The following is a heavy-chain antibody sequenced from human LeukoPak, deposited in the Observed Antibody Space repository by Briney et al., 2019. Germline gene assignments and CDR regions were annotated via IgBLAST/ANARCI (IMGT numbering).Heavy chain of an antibody. J-gene: IGHJ3*02. CDR2: ISSSSSYI. CDR3: AREEVTMIVVNRLALRRFDI. CDR1: GFTFSSYS. D-gene: IGHD3-22*01. V-gene: IGHV3-21*01. Sequence: GGSLRLSCAASGFTFSSYSMNWVRQAPGKGLKWVSSISSSSSYIYYADSVKGRFTISRDNAKNSLYLQMNSLRAEDTAVYYCAREEVTMIVVNRLALRRFDIWGQGTMVTVSS.